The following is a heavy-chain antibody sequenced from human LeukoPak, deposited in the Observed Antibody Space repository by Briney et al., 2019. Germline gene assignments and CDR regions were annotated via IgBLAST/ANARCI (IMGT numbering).Heavy chain of an antibody. CDR1: GGTFSRYA. J-gene: IGHJ5*02. CDR2: INPNSGGT. Sequence: ASVKVSCKASGGTFSRYAINWVRQAPGQGLEWMGWINPNSGGTNYAQKFQGWVTMTRDTSISTAYMELSRLRSDDTAVYYCARGDYGDYISWFDPWGQGTLVTVSS. D-gene: IGHD4-17*01. V-gene: IGHV1-2*04. CDR3: ARGDYGDYISWFDP.